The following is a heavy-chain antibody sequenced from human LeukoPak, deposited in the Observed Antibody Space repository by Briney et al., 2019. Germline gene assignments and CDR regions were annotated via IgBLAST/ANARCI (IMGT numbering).Heavy chain of an antibody. V-gene: IGHV3-30*18. Sequence: GRSLRLSCAASGFTFSSYGMHWVRQAPGKGLEWVAVISYDGSNKYYADSVKGRFTISRDNSKNTLYLQMNSLRAEDTAIYFCAKEPHMLTAYYTDYFDYWGQGTLVTVSS. CDR1: GFTFSSYG. J-gene: IGHJ4*02. CDR2: ISYDGSNK. CDR3: AKEPHMLTAYYTDYFDY. D-gene: IGHD3-9*01.